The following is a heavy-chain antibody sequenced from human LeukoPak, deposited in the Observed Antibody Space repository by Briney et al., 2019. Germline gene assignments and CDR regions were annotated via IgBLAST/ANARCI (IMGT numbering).Heavy chain of an antibody. CDR3: ARPEVVVAATSSMYYYGMDV. CDR2: ISYDGSNK. Sequence: PGGSLRLSCAASGFTFSSYAMHWVRQAPGKGLEWVAVISYDGSNKYYADSVKGRFTISRDNSKNTLYLQMNSLRAEDTAVYYCARPEVVVAATSSMYYYGMDVWGQGTTVTVSS. CDR1: GFTFSSYA. J-gene: IGHJ6*02. D-gene: IGHD2-15*01. V-gene: IGHV3-30-3*01.